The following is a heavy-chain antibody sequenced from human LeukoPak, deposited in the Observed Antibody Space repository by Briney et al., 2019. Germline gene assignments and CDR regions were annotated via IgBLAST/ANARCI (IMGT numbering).Heavy chain of an antibody. Sequence: PGGSLRLSCARYRFTLYNYAMSWVRQAPRKRLEWVSSVSGDGQRTFYADSVKGRFTISRDNSMNTLSLQMNSLRAEDTAVYYCAKEQDNRLLLSHFDYWGQGILVTVSS. CDR3: AKEQDNRLLLSHFDY. J-gene: IGHJ4*02. D-gene: IGHD2-2*01. CDR2: VSGDGQRT. V-gene: IGHV3-23*01. CDR1: RFTLYNYA.